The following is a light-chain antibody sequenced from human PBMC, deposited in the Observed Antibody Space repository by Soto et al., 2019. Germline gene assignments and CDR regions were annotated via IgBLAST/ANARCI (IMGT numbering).Light chain of an antibody. CDR2: LGS. CDR3: MQALQTPWT. Sequence: EIVMTQSPLSLPVTPGEPASISCRSSQTLMTSNGNNYLDWYLQKPGQSPQLLIHLGSYRASGVPDRFIGSGSGTDFTLKISRVEAEDVGVYYCMQALQTPWTFGQGTKVEIK. V-gene: IGKV2-28*01. J-gene: IGKJ1*01. CDR1: QTLMTSNGNNY.